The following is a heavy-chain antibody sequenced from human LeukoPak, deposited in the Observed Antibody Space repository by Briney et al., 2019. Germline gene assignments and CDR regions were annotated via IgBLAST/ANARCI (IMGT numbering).Heavy chain of an antibody. CDR1: GGSISSSSYY. J-gene: IGHJ6*02. D-gene: IGHD6-19*01. CDR2: IYYSGST. Sequence: PSETLSLTCTVSGGSISSSSYYWGWIRQPPGKGLEWIGSIYYSGSTYYNPSLKSRVTISVDTSKNQFSLKLSSVTAADTAVYYCARGKWLVLRHFNYYYYYGMDVWGQGTTVTVSS. CDR3: ARGKWLVLRHFNYYYYYGMDV. V-gene: IGHV4-39*01.